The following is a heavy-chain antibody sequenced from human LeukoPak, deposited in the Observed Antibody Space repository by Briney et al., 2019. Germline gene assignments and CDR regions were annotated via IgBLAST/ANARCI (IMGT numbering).Heavy chain of an antibody. CDR1: GFTFCIYP. J-gene: IGHJ6*03. Sequence: GGSLRLFCGACGFTFCIYPMSWLRHARREARECFSTISNYGGRTYYADSVKGRFTVSRDNSKNTLYLQMNSLRAEETAVYYCARKGIGSSRYQNMDVWGKGTTVTVSS. CDR3: ARKGIGSSRYQNMDV. D-gene: IGHD6-25*01. V-gene: IGHV3-23*01. CDR2: ISNYGGRT.